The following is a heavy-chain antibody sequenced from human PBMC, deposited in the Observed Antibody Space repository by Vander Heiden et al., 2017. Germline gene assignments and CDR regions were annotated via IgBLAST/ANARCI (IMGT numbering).Heavy chain of an antibody. CDR2: INAGNGTT. CDR3: ARRSSSWLYYFAY. D-gene: IGHD6-13*01. V-gene: IGHV1-3*01. CDR1: GYTFTSYA. J-gene: IGHJ4*02. Sequence: QVQLVQSRAEVKKPGAAVKVSCTASGYTFTSYAMHWVRQAPGQRLEWMGWINAGNGTTKYSQKFQGRVTITRDTSASTAYMELSSLRSEDTAVYYCARRSSSWLYYFAYWGQGTLVTVSS.